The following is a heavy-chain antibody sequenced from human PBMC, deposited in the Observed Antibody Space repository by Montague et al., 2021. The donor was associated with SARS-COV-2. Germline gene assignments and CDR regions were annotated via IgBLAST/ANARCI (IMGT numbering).Heavy chain of an antibody. D-gene: IGHD2-15*01. CDR2: ISEDGSAS. CDR3: AKAGLSSGGRLDT. CDR1: GFTFSSFA. V-gene: IGHV3-30*18. Sequence: SLRLSCAASGFTFSSFAMHWVRQAPGKGLEWLTLISEDGSASYYADSVKGRLAISRDNSKNTLYLQMSSLRGEDTAVYFCAKAGLSSGGRLDTWGQGTLVTVSS. J-gene: IGHJ5*02.